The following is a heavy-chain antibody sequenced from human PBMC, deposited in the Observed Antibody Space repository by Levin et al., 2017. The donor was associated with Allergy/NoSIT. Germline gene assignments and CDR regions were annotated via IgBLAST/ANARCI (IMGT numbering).Heavy chain of an antibody. V-gene: IGHV3-49*03. Sequence: PGASVKVSCSGSGFTFGDASVSWFRQAPGKGLEWVGFLRSKADGGPAQYAASVQGRFIISRDDAKSIAYLQMNSLRIEDTGVYYCTRAGDGYNFYLDSWGQGTLVTVSS. D-gene: IGHD5-24*01. CDR3: TRAGDGYNFYLDS. CDR1: GFTFGDAS. J-gene: IGHJ4*02. CDR2: LRSKADGGPA.